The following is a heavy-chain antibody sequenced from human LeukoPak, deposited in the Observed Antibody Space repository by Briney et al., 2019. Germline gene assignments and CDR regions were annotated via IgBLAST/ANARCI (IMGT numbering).Heavy chain of an antibody. CDR2: ITTGGDTT. Sequence: GGSLRLSCAVSGITFSRLPKTWVRQAPRKGRQWVSAITTGGDTTFYADSVKDRFTISTDNSKNTLYLQMNGLKTEDTAVYYCTRPDYCSGGSCYMDFDYWGQGTLVTVSS. J-gene: IGHJ4*02. CDR1: GITFSRLP. V-gene: IGHV3-23*01. D-gene: IGHD2-15*01. CDR3: TRPDYCSGGSCYMDFDY.